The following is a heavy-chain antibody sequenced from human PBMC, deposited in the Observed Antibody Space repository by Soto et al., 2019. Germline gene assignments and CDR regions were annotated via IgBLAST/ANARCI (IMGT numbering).Heavy chain of an antibody. Sequence: ASVKVSCKASGYTFTGYYMHWVRQAPGQGLEWMGWINPNSGGTNYAQKFQGRVTMTRDTSISTAYMELSRLRSDDTAVYYCARAPGGGYWAHFDYWGQGTLVTVSS. V-gene: IGHV1-2*02. CDR2: INPNSGGT. CDR1: GYTFTGYY. CDR3: ARAPGGGYWAHFDY. D-gene: IGHD1-26*01. J-gene: IGHJ4*02.